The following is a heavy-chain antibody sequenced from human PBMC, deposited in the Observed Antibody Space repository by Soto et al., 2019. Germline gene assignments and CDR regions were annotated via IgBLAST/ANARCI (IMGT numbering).Heavy chain of an antibody. CDR3: ARMVGSYGMDV. V-gene: IGHV1-69*02. J-gene: IGHJ6*02. Sequence: QVQLVQSGADVKKPGSSVKVSCKASGGIISSYTITWVRQAPGQGLEWMGRIIPIHGIATYAQKFQGRVTITADKSTSTAYMELSSLRSEDTAVYYCARMVGSYGMDVWGQGTTVTVSS. CDR1: GGIISSYT. D-gene: IGHD2-15*01. CDR2: IIPIHGIA.